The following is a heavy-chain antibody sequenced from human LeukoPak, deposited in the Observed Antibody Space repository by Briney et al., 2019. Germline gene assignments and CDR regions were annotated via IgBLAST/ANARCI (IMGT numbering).Heavy chain of an antibody. CDR3: ARAGHRGYSGYDSSYYYYGMDV. CDR1: GYTFTSYG. CDR2: ISAYGGNT. V-gene: IGHV1-18*01. D-gene: IGHD5-12*01. Sequence: ASVKVSCKASGYTFTSYGISWVRQAPGQGLEWMGWISAYGGNTNYAQKLQGRVTMTTDTSTSTAYMELSSLRSEDTAVYYCARAGHRGYSGYDSSYYYYGMDVWGQGTTVTVSS. J-gene: IGHJ6*02.